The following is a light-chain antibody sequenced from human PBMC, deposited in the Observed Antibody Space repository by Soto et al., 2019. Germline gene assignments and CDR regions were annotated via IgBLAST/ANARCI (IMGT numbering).Light chain of an antibody. Sequence: QSVLTQPASLSGSPGQSISISCTGTSSDVGAYNSVSWYQQRPGTAPKLIIYEVSKRPSGISRRFSGSKSANTASLTISGLQADDEADYYCSSNTPTWVFGGGTKVTVL. CDR3: SSNTPTWV. CDR2: EVS. CDR1: SSDVGAYNS. V-gene: IGLV2-14*01. J-gene: IGLJ3*02.